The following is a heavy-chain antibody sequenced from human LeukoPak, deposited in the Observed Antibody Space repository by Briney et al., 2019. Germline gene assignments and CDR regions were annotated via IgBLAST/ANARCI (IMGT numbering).Heavy chain of an antibody. CDR3: ARVGSEYSGSLPRDY. CDR2: IYYGGNT. J-gene: IGHJ4*02. CDR1: GGSISSSTYY. Sequence: SETLSLTCTVSGGSISSSTYYWGWIRQPPGKGLEWIGSIYYGGNTYYNPSLKSRVTISVDTSKNQFSLKLSSVTAADTAVYYCARVGSEYSGSLPRDYWGQGTLVTVSS. D-gene: IGHD1-26*01. V-gene: IGHV4-39*07.